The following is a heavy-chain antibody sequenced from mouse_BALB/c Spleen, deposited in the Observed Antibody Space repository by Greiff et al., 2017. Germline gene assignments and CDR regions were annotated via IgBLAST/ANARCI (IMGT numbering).Heavy chain of an antibody. Sequence: EVKLVESGGGLVQPGGSLKLSCAASGFTFSSYTMSWVRQTPEKRLEWVAYISNGGGSTYYPDTVKGRFTISRDNAKNTLYLQMSSLKSEDTAMYYCARRGDGAGAMDYWGQGTSVTVSS. V-gene: IGHV5-12-2*01. CDR2: ISNGGGST. CDR1: GFTFSSYT. CDR3: ARRGDGAGAMDY. D-gene: IGHD2-3*01. J-gene: IGHJ4*01.